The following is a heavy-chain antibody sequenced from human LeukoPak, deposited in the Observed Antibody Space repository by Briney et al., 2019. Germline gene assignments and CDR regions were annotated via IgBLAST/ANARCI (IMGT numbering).Heavy chain of an antibody. V-gene: IGHV3-48*01. CDR1: GFTFSTNN. J-gene: IGHJ4*02. D-gene: IGHD2-2*01. CDR3: VRDTCATTSCYGGVDY. CDR2: ISPGSNTI. Sequence: GGSLRLSCAASGFTFSTNNMHWVRQAPGKGLEWISSISPGSNTIYYADSVKGRFTISRDNSKNTPYLQMNGLRAEDTALYYCVRDTCATTSCYGGVDYWGQGTLVTVSS.